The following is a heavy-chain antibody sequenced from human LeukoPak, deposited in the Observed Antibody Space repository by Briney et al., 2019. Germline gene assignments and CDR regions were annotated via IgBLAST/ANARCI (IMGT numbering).Heavy chain of an antibody. V-gene: IGHV3-7*03. D-gene: IGHD3-16*01. CDR2: IKQDGSEK. CDR1: GNYW. Sequence: GGSLRLSCAASGNYWMDWVRQAPGKGLEWVANIKQDGSEKNYVDSVKGRFIISRDNAKNSLYLQMNTLRADDTAVYYCARDGFGTGSNWGQGTLVTVSS. CDR3: ARDGFGTGSN. J-gene: IGHJ4*02.